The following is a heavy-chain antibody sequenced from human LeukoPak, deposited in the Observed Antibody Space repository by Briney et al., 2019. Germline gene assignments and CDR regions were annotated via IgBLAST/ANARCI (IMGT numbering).Heavy chain of an antibody. CDR3: ARAPHHDY. Sequence: GGSLRLSCEASGFTFSSSAMNWVRQAPGKGLEWVSSISSSSSYIYYADSVKGRFTISRDNAKNSLYLQMNSLRAEDTAVYYCARAPHHDYWGQGTLVTVSS. CDR2: ISSSSSYI. CDR1: GFTFSSSA. J-gene: IGHJ4*02. V-gene: IGHV3-21*01.